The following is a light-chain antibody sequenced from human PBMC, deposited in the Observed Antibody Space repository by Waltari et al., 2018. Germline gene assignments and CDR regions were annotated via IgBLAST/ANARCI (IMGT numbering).Light chain of an antibody. Sequence: EIVLPQSPATLSLSPGERPTLPCRASQSIGNYLVWYQQKPGQAPRLLIYEASNRATGIPARFSGRGSGTDFTLSISSLEPEDFAVYYCQHRSNWPLTFGGGTKVEIK. V-gene: IGKV3-11*01. CDR2: EAS. CDR1: QSIGNY. J-gene: IGKJ4*01. CDR3: QHRSNWPLT.